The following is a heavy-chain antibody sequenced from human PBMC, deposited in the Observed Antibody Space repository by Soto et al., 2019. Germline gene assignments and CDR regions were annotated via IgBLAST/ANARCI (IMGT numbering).Heavy chain of an antibody. J-gene: IGHJ4*02. CDR2: ISYSGNT. CDR3: ATSSGPQSPIGDH. V-gene: IGHV4-59*08. CDR1: GVSLTSYY. D-gene: IGHD6-19*01. Sequence: PSETLSLTCTVSGVSLTSYYWSWIRQSPGKGLEWIGFISYSGNTNYSPSLKSRVIISRDTSRNEFSLRLTSVTAADTAVYYCATSSGPQSPIGDHWGQGTLVTVSS.